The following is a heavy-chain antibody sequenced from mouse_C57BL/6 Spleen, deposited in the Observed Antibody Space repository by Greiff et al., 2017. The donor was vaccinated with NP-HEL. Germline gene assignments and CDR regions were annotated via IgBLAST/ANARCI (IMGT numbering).Heavy chain of an antibody. V-gene: IGHV1-39*01. Sequence: EVQLQQSGPELVKPGASVKISCKASGYSFTDYNMNWVKQSNGKSLEWIGVINPNYGTTSYNQKFKGKSTLAVDQSSSTAYMQLNSLASEDSADYYSARSPPTYWYFDVWGTGTAVTVSS. CDR1: GYSFTDYN. CDR3: ARSPPTYWYFDV. CDR2: INPNYGTT. J-gene: IGHJ1*03.